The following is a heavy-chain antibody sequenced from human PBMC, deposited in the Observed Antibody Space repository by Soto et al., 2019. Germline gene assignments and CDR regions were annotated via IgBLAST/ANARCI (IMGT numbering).Heavy chain of an antibody. D-gene: IGHD3-22*01. Sequence: QVQLVESGGGVVQPGRSLRLSCAASGFTFSSYAMHWVRQAPGKGLEWVAVISYDGSNKYYADSVKGRFTISRDNSKNTLYLQMNSLRAEDTAAYYCAREAYYYDSSGYFPLDYWGQGTLVTVSS. CDR3: AREAYYYDSSGYFPLDY. CDR2: ISYDGSNK. V-gene: IGHV3-30-3*01. J-gene: IGHJ4*02. CDR1: GFTFSSYA.